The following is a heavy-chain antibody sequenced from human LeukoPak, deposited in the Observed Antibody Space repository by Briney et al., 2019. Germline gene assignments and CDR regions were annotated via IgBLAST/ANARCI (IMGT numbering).Heavy chain of an antibody. J-gene: IGHJ4*02. CDR3: ARVTWGYSYYFDY. CDR2: IYHSGST. Sequence: SETLSLTCTVSGYSISSDYYWGWIRQPPGKGLEWIGSIYHSGSTYYNPSLKSRVTISVDTSKNQFSLKLSSVTAADTAVYYCARVTWGYSYYFDYWGQGTLVTVSS. CDR1: GYSISSDYY. D-gene: IGHD3-16*01. V-gene: IGHV4-38-2*02.